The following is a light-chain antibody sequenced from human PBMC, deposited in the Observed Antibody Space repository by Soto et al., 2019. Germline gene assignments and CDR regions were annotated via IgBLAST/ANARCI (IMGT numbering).Light chain of an antibody. V-gene: IGLV2-11*01. CDR2: DVS. Sequence: QSVLTQPRSVSGSPGQSVTNSCTGTSSDVGGYNYVSWYQQHPGKAPKLMIYDVSKRPSGVPDRFSGSKSGNTASLTISGLQAEDEADYYCCSYAGSYSLFGGGTKVTVL. CDR3: CSYAGSYSL. J-gene: IGLJ2*01. CDR1: SSDVGGYNY.